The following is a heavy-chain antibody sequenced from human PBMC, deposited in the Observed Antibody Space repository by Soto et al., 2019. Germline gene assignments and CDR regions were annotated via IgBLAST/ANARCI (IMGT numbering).Heavy chain of an antibody. J-gene: IGHJ6*03. Sequence: EVQLVESGGGLVQPGGSLRLSCAASGFTCSDHYMDWVRQAPGKGLEWVGRSRNKANSYTTEYAASVKGRFTISRDDSENSLYLQMSSLKTEDTAVYYCVRARYTRSSYYYYYMDVWGKGTTLTVSS. CDR2: SRNKANSYTT. V-gene: IGHV3-72*01. CDR3: VRARYTRSSYYYYYMDV. D-gene: IGHD6-13*01. CDR1: GFTCSDHY.